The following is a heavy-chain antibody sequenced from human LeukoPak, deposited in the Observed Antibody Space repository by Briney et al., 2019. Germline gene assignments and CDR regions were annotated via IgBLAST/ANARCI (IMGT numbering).Heavy chain of an antibody. CDR3: AKGYGSEHSYYYYYMDV. V-gene: IGHV1-18*01. D-gene: IGHD3-10*01. CDR1: GYTFTSYG. J-gene: IGHJ6*03. Sequence: GASVKVSCKASGYTFTSYGISWVRQAPGQGLEWMGWISAYNGNTNYAQKLQGRVTMTTDTSTSTAYMELSSLRAEDTAVYYCAKGYGSEHSYYYYYMDVWGKGTTVTISS. CDR2: ISAYNGNT.